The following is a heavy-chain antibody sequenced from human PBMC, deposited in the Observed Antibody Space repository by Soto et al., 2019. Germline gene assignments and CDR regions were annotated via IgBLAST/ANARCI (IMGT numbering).Heavy chain of an antibody. CDR3: ARDFVVGGPTINYYYGMDV. CDR1: GFTVSSNY. CDR2: IYSVGNT. Sequence: EVQLVESGGDLVQPGGSLRLSCAASGFTVSSNYMSWVRQAPGKGLEWISIIYSVGNTYYADSVKGRFTISRDNSKNTLYLQMISLGAEDTAVYYCARDFVVGGPTINYYYGMDVWGQGTTVTVSS. J-gene: IGHJ6*02. V-gene: IGHV3-66*01. D-gene: IGHD1-26*01.